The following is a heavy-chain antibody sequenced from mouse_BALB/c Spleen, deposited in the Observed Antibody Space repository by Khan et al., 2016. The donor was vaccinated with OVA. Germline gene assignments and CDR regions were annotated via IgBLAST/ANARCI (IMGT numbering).Heavy chain of an antibody. CDR3: ARSGGNFHWYFDV. D-gene: IGHD2-1*01. CDR1: GFTFSSFG. V-gene: IGHV5-17*02. J-gene: IGHJ1*01. CDR2: ISSGSSTI. Sequence: EVMLVESGGGLVQPGGSRKLSCAASGFTFSSFGIHWVRQAPKKGLEWVAYISSGSSTIYYVDTVKGRFTISRDIPKNTLFLQMTSLRSEDTAMYYGARSGGNFHWYFDVWGAGTSVTVSS.